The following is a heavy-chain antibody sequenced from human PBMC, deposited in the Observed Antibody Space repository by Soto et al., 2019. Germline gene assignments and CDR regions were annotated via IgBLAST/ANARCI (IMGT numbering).Heavy chain of an antibody. CDR2: IYYRGST. CDR3: ARDPNTAMAPYNWFDP. Sequence: PSETLSLTCTVSGGSISSHYWSWVRQAPGKGLEWIGHIYYRGSTNYNPSLRSRSTISVDTSKNQFSLKLNSVTTADAAVYYCARDPNTAMAPYNWFDPWGQGTLVTVSS. J-gene: IGHJ5*02. CDR1: GGSISSHY. D-gene: IGHD5-18*01. V-gene: IGHV4-59*11.